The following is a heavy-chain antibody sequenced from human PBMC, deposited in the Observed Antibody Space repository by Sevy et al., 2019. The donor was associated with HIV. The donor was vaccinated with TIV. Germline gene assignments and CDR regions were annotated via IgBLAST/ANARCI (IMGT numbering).Heavy chain of an antibody. Sequence: ASVKVSCKASGYAFTGYYIHWVRQAPGQGLEWMGRINPISGGTDDSQKFQGRVTMTRDTSISTAYMDGGRLTSDDTAVYYCARAPTDFWTGGMAVWGQGTVVTVSS. CDR3: ARAPTDFWTGGMAV. J-gene: IGHJ6*02. V-gene: IGHV1-2*06. CDR2: INPISGGT. CDR1: GYAFTGYY. D-gene: IGHD3-3*01.